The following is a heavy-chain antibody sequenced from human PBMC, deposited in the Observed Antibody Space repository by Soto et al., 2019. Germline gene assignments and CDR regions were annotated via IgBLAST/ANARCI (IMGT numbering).Heavy chain of an antibody. V-gene: IGHV3-53*01. J-gene: IGHJ6*02. CDR3: ASGGSSNPHSMDV. D-gene: IGHD3-16*01. CDR2: IYSGGST. Sequence: GGSLRLSCAASGFTVSSNYMSWVRQAPGKGLEWVSVIYSGGSTYYADSAKGRFTISRDNSKNTLYLQMNSLRAEDTAVYYCASGGSSNPHSMDVWGQGTTVTVS. CDR1: GFTVSSNY.